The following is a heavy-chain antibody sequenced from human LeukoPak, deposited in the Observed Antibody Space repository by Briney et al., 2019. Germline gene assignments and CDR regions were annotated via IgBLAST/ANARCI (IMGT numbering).Heavy chain of an antibody. Sequence: AGGSLRLSCAASGITFNIYWMSWVRQAPGKGLEWVANIKEDGSEKYYVDSVKGRFTISRDNAKNSLYLQMNSLRAEDTAVYYCARDPPGSSSWYPSIPWGQGTLVTVSS. V-gene: IGHV3-7*01. CDR2: IKEDGSEK. CDR1: GITFNIYW. D-gene: IGHD6-13*01. CDR3: ARDPPGSSSWYPSIP. J-gene: IGHJ5*02.